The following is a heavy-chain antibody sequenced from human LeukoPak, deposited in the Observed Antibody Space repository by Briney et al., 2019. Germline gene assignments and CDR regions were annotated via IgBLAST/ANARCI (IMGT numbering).Heavy chain of an antibody. Sequence: PGGSLRLSCAASGFTFSGFAMSWVRQAPGKGLEWISFISGSGGSTDYADSVKGRFTISRDNSKNTLYLQMNGLKVEDTAIYYCARDNWVDCWGQGTLVTVSS. J-gene: IGHJ5*01. CDR3: ARDNWVDC. CDR2: ISGSGGST. CDR1: GFTFSGFA. V-gene: IGHV3-23*01.